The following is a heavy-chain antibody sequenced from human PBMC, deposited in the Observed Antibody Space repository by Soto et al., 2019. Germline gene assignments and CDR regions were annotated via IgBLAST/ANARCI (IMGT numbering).Heavy chain of an antibody. CDR1: GDSITSYN. CDR2: VYSSGST. Sequence: SETLSLTCTVSGDSITSYNWNWLRQPPGKALEWIGYVYSSGSTNCNPSLKSRVTISVDTSRNQFSLKVNSVTAADTAMYYCARRAVVAVTGSLDNWLDPWGQGILVTVSS. V-gene: IGHV4-59*01. CDR3: ARRAVVAVTGSLDNWLDP. D-gene: IGHD2-21*01. J-gene: IGHJ5*02.